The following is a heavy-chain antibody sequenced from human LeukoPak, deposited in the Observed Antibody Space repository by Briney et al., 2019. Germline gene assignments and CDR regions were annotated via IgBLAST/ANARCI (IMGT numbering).Heavy chain of an antibody. Sequence: SETLSLTCTVSGGSISSYYWTWIRQSPGKGLEWIGYICYNGSTNYNPSLKSRVTISVDTSKNQFSLKLTSVTAADTALYYCARASHGWYFDLWGRGTLVTVSS. CDR1: GGSISSYY. CDR3: ARASHGWYFDL. D-gene: IGHD6-6*01. V-gene: IGHV4-59*01. CDR2: ICYNGST. J-gene: IGHJ2*01.